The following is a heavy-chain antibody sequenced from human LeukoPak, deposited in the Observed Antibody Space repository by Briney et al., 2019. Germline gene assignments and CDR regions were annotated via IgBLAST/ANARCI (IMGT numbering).Heavy chain of an antibody. Sequence: ASVKVSCKASGYTFTGFYIHWVRQAPGQRLEWMGRINPNSGGTNYAQKFQGRLTMTRDTSISSAYMDLSRLRSDDTAVYYCARASGYEGYHYMDVWGKGTTVTVSS. D-gene: IGHD6-25*01. CDR2: INPNSGGT. J-gene: IGHJ6*03. CDR1: GYTFTGFY. V-gene: IGHV1-2*06. CDR3: ARASGYEGYHYMDV.